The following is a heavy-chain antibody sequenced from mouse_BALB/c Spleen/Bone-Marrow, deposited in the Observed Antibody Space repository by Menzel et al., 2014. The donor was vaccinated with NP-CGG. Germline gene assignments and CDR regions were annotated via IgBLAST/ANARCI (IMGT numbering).Heavy chain of an antibody. CDR1: GYSITSGYS. CDR3: ARWNGYYAMDY. V-gene: IGHV3-1*02. Sequence: VQLKHSGPALVKPSQSLSLTCTVTGYSITSGYSWHWIRQFPGNTLEWMGYIHYSGGTNYNPSLKSRISITRDTSKNQFFLQLNSVTTEDTATYYCARWNGYYAMDYWGQGTSVTVSS. CDR2: IHYSGGT. J-gene: IGHJ4*01. D-gene: IGHD1-2*01.